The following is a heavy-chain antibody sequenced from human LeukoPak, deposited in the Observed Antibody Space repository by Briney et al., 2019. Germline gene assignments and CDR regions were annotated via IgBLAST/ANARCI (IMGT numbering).Heavy chain of an antibody. J-gene: IGHJ4*02. Sequence: GGSLRLSCAASGFTVSSNYMSWVRQAPGKGLEWVSVIYSGGGTYYADSVKGRFTISRHNSKNTLYLQMNSLRAEDTAVYYCAKSSPMITFGGVIANFDYWGQGTLVTVSS. V-gene: IGHV3-53*01. CDR1: GFTVSSNY. D-gene: IGHD3-16*02. CDR3: AKSSPMITFGGVIANFDY. CDR2: IYSGGGT.